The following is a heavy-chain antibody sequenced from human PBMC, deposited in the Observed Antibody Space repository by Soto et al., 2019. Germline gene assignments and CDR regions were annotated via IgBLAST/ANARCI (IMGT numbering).Heavy chain of an antibody. J-gene: IGHJ6*02. V-gene: IGHV3-21*01. CDR2: ISSSSSYI. Sequence: PGKSLRLSYVDCGFTFSGYSLNWVRQAPRKGLEWFSSISSSSSYIYYADSVKGRFTISRDNAKKSLYLQMNSLRAEDTAVYYCAGGVRHSGSYDYYYDGMDVWGQGTTVNVSS. D-gene: IGHD1-26*01. CDR3: AGGVRHSGSYDYYYDGMDV. CDR1: GFTFSGYS.